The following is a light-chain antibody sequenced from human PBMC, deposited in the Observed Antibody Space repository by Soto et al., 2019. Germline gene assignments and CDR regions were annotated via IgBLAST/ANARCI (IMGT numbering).Light chain of an antibody. CDR1: NSDVGGYDF. CDR2: EVN. J-gene: IGLJ2*01. Sequence: QSVLTQPASVSGSPGQSITISCTGTNSDVGGYDFVSWYQHHPGKAPKVMIYEVNNRPSGVSSRFSGSKSGNTASLTISGLQAEDEADYYCNSYTNSSAVVFGGGTKVTVL. CDR3: NSYTNSSAVV. V-gene: IGLV2-14*01.